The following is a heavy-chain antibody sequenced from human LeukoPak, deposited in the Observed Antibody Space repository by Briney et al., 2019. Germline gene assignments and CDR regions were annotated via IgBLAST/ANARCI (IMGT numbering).Heavy chain of an antibody. CDR3: ARAAVLMVYDVHFDY. CDR1: GFTFDDYG. D-gene: IGHD2-8*01. V-gene: IGHV3-20*04. CDR2: INWNGGST. J-gene: IGHJ4*02. Sequence: GGSLRLSCAASGFTFDDYGMSWVRQAPGKGLEWVSGINWNGGSTGYADSVKGRFTISRDNAKNSLYLQMNSLRAEDTALYYCARAAVLMVYDVHFDYWGQGTLVTVSS.